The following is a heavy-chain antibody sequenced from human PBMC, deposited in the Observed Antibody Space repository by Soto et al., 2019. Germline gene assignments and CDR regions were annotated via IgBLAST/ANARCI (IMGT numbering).Heavy chain of an antibody. D-gene: IGHD2-2*02. CDR3: ARCNAGRIPRPYYYNMDV. Sequence: ASVKVSCKASGGTLSSYTISWVRQATGQGLEWMGWMNPNSGNTGYAQKFQGRVTMTRNTSISTAYMELSSLRSEDTAVYYCARCNAGRIPRPYYYNMDVWGKGTTVTVSS. J-gene: IGHJ6*03. CDR1: GGTLSSYT. CDR2: MNPNSGNT. V-gene: IGHV1-8*01.